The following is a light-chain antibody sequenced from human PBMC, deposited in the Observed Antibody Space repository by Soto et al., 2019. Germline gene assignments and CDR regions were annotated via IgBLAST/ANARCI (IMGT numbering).Light chain of an antibody. J-gene: IGKJ1*01. V-gene: IGKV1-5*03. CDR1: QTSSNY. CDR3: QQYYIYAT. Sequence: DIQMTQSPSTLSASVGDRVTITCRASQTSSNYLTWYQQIPGKAPKLLIYRSSILQNGVPSRFSGSGSGTEFTLTISSLQPDDFATYYCQQYYIYATFGQGTRV. CDR2: RSS.